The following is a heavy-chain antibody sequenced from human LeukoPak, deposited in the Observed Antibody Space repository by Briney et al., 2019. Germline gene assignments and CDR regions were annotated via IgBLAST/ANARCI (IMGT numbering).Heavy chain of an antibody. Sequence: RASVKVSCKASGYTFTGYYIHWVRQAPGQGLEWMGWINPNTGDTNYAQKFQGRVTMTRDTSISTAYMELSRLRSDDTAVYYCARVRGSSWTGRWFDPWGQGTLVTVSS. CDR2: INPNTGDT. D-gene: IGHD6-13*01. CDR3: ARVRGSSWTGRWFDP. J-gene: IGHJ5*02. CDR1: GYTFTGYY. V-gene: IGHV1-2*02.